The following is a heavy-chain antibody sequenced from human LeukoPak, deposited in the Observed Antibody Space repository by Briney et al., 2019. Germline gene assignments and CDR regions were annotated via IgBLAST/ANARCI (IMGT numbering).Heavy chain of an antibody. J-gene: IGHJ5*02. CDR2: IYYSGST. CDR1: GGSISSSSYY. V-gene: IGHV4-39*01. D-gene: IGHD3-10*01. CDR3: ARGRKITMVRGVIIRGRWFDP. Sequence: SETLSLTCTVSGGSISSSSYYWGWIRQPPGKGLEWIGSIYYSGSTYYSPSLKSRVTISVDTSKNQFSLKLGSVTAADTAVYYCARGRKITMVRGVIIRGRWFDPWGQGTLVTVSS.